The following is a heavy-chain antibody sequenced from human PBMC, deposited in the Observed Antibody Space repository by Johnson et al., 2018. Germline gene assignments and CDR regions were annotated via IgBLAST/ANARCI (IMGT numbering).Heavy chain of an antibody. J-gene: IGHJ4*02. Sequence: QVQLVQSGAEVKKPGSSVKVSCKASGGTFSSYGVCWVRQAPGHGLEWMGGIIPIFDTTNHAQKFQGRVTITADESTNTAYMELGSLRSEDTAIYYCARLKRSWELQGYLEYWGQGTLVTVSS. V-gene: IGHV1-69*12. CDR2: IIPIFDTT. D-gene: IGHD1-26*01. CDR1: GGTFSSYG. CDR3: ARLKRSWELQGYLEY.